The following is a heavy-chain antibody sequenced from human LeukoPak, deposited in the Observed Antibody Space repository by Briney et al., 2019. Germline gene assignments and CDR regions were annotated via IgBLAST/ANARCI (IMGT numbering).Heavy chain of an antibody. CDR1: GFTFSSYW. Sequence: GGSLRLSCAASGFTFSSYWMHWVRQAPGKGLVWVSRINSDGSSTTYADSVKGRFTTSRDNAKNTLYLQMNSLRAEDTAVYYCARMTGGTNEGLRFLEWLSEFDYWGQGTLVTVSS. D-gene: IGHD3-3*01. CDR2: INSDGSST. J-gene: IGHJ4*02. CDR3: ARMTGGTNEGLRFLEWLSEFDY. V-gene: IGHV3-74*01.